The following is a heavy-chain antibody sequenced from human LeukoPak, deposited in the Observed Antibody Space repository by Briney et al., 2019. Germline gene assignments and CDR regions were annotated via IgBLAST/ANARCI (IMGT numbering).Heavy chain of an antibody. CDR2: INTDGSST. Sequence: GGSLRLSCAASGFTFSSYEMNWVRRAPGKGLVWVSRINTDGSSTSYADSVKGRFTISRDNAKNTLYLQMNSLRAEDTALYYCARDLGAYYDSSDNWFDPWGQGTLVTVSS. CDR1: GFTFSSYE. V-gene: IGHV3-74*01. J-gene: IGHJ5*02. CDR3: ARDLGAYYDSSDNWFDP. D-gene: IGHD3-22*01.